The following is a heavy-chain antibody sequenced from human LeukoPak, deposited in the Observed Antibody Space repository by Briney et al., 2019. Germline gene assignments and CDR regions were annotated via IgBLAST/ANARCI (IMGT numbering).Heavy chain of an antibody. CDR2: IIPILGIA. J-gene: IGHJ3*02. CDR1: GGTFSSYA. V-gene: IGHV1-69*04. D-gene: IGHD1-14*01. CDR3: ATDPGNWNHARDAFDI. Sequence: ASVKVSCKASGGTFSSYAISWVRQAPGQGLEWMGRIIPILGIANYAQKFQGRVTITADKSTSTAYMELSSLRSEDTAVYYCATDPGNWNHARDAFDIWGQGTMVTVSS.